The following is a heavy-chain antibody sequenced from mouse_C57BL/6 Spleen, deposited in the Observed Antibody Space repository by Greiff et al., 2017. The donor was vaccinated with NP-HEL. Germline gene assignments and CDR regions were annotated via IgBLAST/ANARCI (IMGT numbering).Heavy chain of an antibody. CDR3: ARWERLYGSDAMDY. D-gene: IGHD2-12*01. CDR2: IYPSDSET. J-gene: IGHJ4*01. CDR1: GYTFTSYW. Sequence: VQLKQPGAELVRPGSSVKLSCKASGYTFTSYWMDWVKQRPGQGLEWIGNIYPSDSETHYNQKFKDKATLTVDKSSSTAYMQLSSLTSEDSAVYYCARWERLYGSDAMDYWGQGTSVTVSS. V-gene: IGHV1-61*01.